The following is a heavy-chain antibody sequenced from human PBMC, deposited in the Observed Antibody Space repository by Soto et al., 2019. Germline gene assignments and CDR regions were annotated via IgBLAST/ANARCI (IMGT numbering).Heavy chain of an antibody. CDR2: ISSDGNHQ. J-gene: IGHJ4*02. V-gene: IGHV3-30*03. D-gene: IGHD3-22*01. Sequence: GGSLRLSCATSGFTFNDYAMCWVRQAPGQGLEWVAMISSDGNHQLYVDNLRGRFTVSRDNSKNTLFLQMNSLRPEDTAVYYCSRGTYYPQSSGLHADYWGPGTVVTVSS. CDR3: SRGTYYPQSSGLHADY. CDR1: GFTFNDYA.